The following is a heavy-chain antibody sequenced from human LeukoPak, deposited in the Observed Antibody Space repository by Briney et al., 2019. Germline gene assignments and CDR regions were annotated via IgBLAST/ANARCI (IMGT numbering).Heavy chain of an antibody. CDR3: ARLPLSNWFDP. Sequence: SETLSLTCTVSGGSINSSSSYWGWIRQPPGKGLEWIANIYYSGSTYYSPSLKSRVTISVDTSKNQFSLKLSSVTAADTAVYYCARLPLSNWFDPWGQGTLVTVSS. J-gene: IGHJ5*02. D-gene: IGHD2/OR15-2a*01. CDR1: GGSINSSSSY. V-gene: IGHV4-39*01. CDR2: IYYSGST.